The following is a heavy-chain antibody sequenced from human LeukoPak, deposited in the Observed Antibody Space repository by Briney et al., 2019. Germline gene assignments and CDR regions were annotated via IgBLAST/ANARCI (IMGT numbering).Heavy chain of an antibody. J-gene: IGHJ4*02. CDR2: MSGSGGST. Sequence: GGSLRLSCTASGFTFSSYTMSWVRQAPGKGLEWVSSMSGSGGSTYYADSVKGRFTISRDNSKNTLYLQMNNLRAEDTALYYCAKNQGQWLVPVDYWGQGTLVTVSS. CDR3: AKNQGQWLVPVDY. D-gene: IGHD6-19*01. V-gene: IGHV3-23*01. CDR1: GFTFSSYT.